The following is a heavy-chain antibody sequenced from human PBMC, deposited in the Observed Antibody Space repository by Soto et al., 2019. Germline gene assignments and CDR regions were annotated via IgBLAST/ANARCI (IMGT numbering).Heavy chain of an antibody. CDR2: ISGSGGST. CDR1: GFTFSSYA. V-gene: IGHV3-23*01. Sequence: GGSLRLSCAASGFTFSSYAMSWVRQAPGKGLEWVSAISGSGGSTYYADSVKGRFTISRDNSKNTLYLQMNSLRAGDTAVYYCAKDGDIVVVPAAHGIDYWGQGTLVTVSS. J-gene: IGHJ4*02. CDR3: AKDGDIVVVPAAHGIDY. D-gene: IGHD2-2*01.